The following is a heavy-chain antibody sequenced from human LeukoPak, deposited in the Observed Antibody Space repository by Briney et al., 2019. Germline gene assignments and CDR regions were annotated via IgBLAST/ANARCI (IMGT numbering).Heavy chain of an antibody. CDR3: AREMATSSFDY. V-gene: IGHV1-3*01. D-gene: IGHD5-24*01. Sequence: ASVKVSCKASGHTFTTYAIHWVRQAPGQSLAWMGCINAGNGKIKYSQKFQGRVTMTRDTSTRVYMELSSLRSEDTAVYYCAREMATSSFDYWGQGTLVTVSS. CDR2: INAGNGKI. J-gene: IGHJ4*02. CDR1: GHTFTTYA.